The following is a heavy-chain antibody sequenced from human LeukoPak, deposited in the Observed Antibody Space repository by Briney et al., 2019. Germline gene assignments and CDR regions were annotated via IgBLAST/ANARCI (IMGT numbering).Heavy chain of an antibody. J-gene: IGHJ4*02. D-gene: IGHD5-12*01. CDR2: ISWDGDTT. V-gene: IGHV3-43*01. CDR1: GFTFDDYI. Sequence: GGSLRLSCAASGFTFDDYIMHWVRQAPGKGLEWVSLISWDGDTTYYADSVKGRFTISRDNAKNSLYLQMNSLRAGDTAVYYCAREPLRGYSGYDPFDYWGQGTLVTVSS. CDR3: AREPLRGYSGYDPFDY.